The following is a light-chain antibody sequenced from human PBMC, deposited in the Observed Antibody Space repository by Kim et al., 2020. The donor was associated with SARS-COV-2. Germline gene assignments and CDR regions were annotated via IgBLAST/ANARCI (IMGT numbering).Light chain of an antibody. Sequence: SPGERATPSGRARQSVSGNLAWYQQKPGQAPRLLIYGASTRATGIPARFSGSGSGTEFTLTISSLQSEDFAVYYCQQYNNWPPDTFGQGTRLEIK. CDR1: QSVSGN. J-gene: IGKJ5*01. CDR2: GAS. V-gene: IGKV3-15*01. CDR3: QQYNNWPPDT.